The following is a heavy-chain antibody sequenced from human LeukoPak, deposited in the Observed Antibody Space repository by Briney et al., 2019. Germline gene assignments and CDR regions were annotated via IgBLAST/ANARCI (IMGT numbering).Heavy chain of an antibody. CDR3: ARDHDYEGLKGNY. D-gene: IGHD3-16*01. J-gene: IGHJ4*02. Sequence: ASVKVSCKPSGYTLTDFYIHWVRQAPGQGLEYMGRINTHNGGTVYALQFQGRLSMTRDTSISTAYMELQSLRSEDAAVYYCARDHDYEGLKGNYWGRGTMVTVSS. CDR1: GYTLTDFY. V-gene: IGHV1-2*06. CDR2: INTHNGGT.